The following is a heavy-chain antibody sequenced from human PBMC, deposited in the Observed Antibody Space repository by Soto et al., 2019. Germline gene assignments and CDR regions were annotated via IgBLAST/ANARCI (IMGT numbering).Heavy chain of an antibody. D-gene: IGHD5-18*01. V-gene: IGHV1-69*15. Sequence: QVQLVQSGAEVKKPGSSVKVSCKASGGTFSNYAITWVRQAPGQGLEWVARIIPIFGTTNVAQKFQGRVTITADESTATAYMELGGLRSDDTAVYYCAKDGGAYGYFGNWLDPWGQGTLVTVSS. CDR3: AKDGGAYGYFGNWLDP. J-gene: IGHJ5*02. CDR2: IIPIFGTT. CDR1: GGTFSNYA.